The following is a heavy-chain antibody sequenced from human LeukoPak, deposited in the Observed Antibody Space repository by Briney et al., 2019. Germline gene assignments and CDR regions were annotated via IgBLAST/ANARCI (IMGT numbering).Heavy chain of an antibody. D-gene: IGHD3-10*01. CDR2: INPSGGST. Sequence: LGASVKVSCKPSGYTFTRYYMHWVRQAPGQGREWMGIINPSGGSTSHAQKFQGRVTMTRDTSTNTVYMRLSSLRSDDTAVYYCARDREYGSSAFDIWGQGTMVTVSS. CDR3: ARDREYGSSAFDI. J-gene: IGHJ3*02. V-gene: IGHV1-46*01. CDR1: GYTFTRYY.